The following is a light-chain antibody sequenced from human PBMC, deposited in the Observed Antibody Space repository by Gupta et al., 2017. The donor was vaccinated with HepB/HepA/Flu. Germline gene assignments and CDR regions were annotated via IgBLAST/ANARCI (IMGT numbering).Light chain of an antibody. J-gene: IGKJ1*01. CDR3: QQYYSSSWT. Sequence: DIVLTTHPASLAVSLGERATINCKSSQSVIYSSNNKNYLAWYQQKPGQPPKLLIYWASTRESGVPDRFSGSGSGTEFTLTISSLQAEDFAVYYCQQYYSSSWTFGQGTKVEIK. CDR2: WAS. CDR1: QSVIYSSNNKNY. V-gene: IGKV4-1*01.